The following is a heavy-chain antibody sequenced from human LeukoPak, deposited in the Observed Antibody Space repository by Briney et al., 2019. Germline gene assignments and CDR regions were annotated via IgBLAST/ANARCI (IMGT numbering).Heavy chain of an antibody. D-gene: IGHD3-10*02. J-gene: IGHJ6*04. CDR3: AELGITMIGGV. CDR2: ISGSGAYT. Sequence: GGSLRLSCAASGFTFSSYAMSWVRQAPGKGLEWVSGISGSGAYTYYADSVKGRFTISRDSSKNTLYLQMNSLRAEDTAVYYCAELGITMIGGVWGKGTTVTISS. V-gene: IGHV3-23*01. CDR1: GFTFSSYA.